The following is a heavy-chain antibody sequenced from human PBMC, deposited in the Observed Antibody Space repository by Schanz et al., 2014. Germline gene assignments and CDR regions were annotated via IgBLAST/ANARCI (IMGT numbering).Heavy chain of an antibody. Sequence: VQLLQSGGALVQPGGSLRLSCSASGFTFSTYAMSWARQTPGKGLEWVSNISPTGSSTYYVDSVKGRFTISRDNAKNSLYLQMNSLTAEDTAVYYCARGVRIDYWGQGTLVTVSS. CDR2: ISPTGSST. D-gene: IGHD3-3*01. CDR1: GFTFSTYA. V-gene: IGHV3-23*01. J-gene: IGHJ4*02. CDR3: ARGVRIDY.